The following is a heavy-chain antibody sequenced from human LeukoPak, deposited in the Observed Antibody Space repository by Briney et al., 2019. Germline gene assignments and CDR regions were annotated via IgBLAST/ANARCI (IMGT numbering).Heavy chain of an antibody. CDR1: GFTFDDYA. D-gene: IGHD3-9*01. J-gene: IGHJ4*02. Sequence: PGGSLRLSCAASGFTFDDYAMNWVRQAPGKGLEWVSAIRGSGGSTYYADSVKGRFTISRDNSKNTLYLQMNSLRAEDTAVYYCAKYDILTGYQEGDYWGQGTLVTVSS. CDR3: AKYDILTGYQEGDY. CDR2: IRGSGGST. V-gene: IGHV3-23*01.